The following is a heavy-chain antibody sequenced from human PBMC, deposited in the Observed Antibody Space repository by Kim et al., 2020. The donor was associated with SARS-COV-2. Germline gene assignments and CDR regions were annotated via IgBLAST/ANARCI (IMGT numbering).Heavy chain of an antibody. V-gene: IGHV3-30*18. CDR3: AKDRLGAEGGRFILSAFDY. D-gene: IGHD1-26*01. CDR1: GFTFSIYG. J-gene: IGHJ4*02. Sequence: GGSLRLSCAASGFTFSIYGMHWVRQAPGKGLEWVAVISYDGSNYYYEDSVKGRFTISRDNSKNTLYLQMSSLRADDTAAYYCAKDRLGAEGGRFILSAFDYWGQGTLVTVSS. CDR2: ISYDGSNY.